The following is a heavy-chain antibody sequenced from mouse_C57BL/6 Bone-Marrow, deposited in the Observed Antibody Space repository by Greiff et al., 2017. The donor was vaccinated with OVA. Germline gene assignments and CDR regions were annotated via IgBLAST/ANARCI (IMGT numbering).Heavy chain of an antibody. D-gene: IGHD1-2*01. J-gene: IGHJ1*03. CDR3: ARGRRRWYFDV. V-gene: IGHV1-76*01. CDR1: GYTFTDYY. Sequence: QVQLQQSGAELVRPGASVKLSCKASGYTFTDYYINWVKQRPGQGLEWIARIYPGSGNTYYNEKFKGKATLTAEKSSSTAYMQLSSLTSEDSAVYFCARGRRRWYFDVWGTGTTVTVSS. CDR2: IYPGSGNT.